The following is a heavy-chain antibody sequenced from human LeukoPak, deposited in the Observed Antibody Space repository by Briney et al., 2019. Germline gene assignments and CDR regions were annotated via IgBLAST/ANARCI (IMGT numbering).Heavy chain of an antibody. D-gene: IGHD3-22*01. J-gene: IGHJ4*02. Sequence: GGSLRLSCAASGFTFSSYSMNWVRQAPGKGLEWVSSISSSSSYIYYADSVKGRFTISRDNAKNSLYLQMNSLRAEDTAVYYCARDTPRTKTLTSGFLDYWGQGTLVTVSS. CDR3: ARDTPRTKTLTSGFLDY. CDR1: GFTFSSYS. V-gene: IGHV3-21*01. CDR2: ISSSSSYI.